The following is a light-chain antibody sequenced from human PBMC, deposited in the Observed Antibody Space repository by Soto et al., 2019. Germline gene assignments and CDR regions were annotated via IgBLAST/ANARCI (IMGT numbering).Light chain of an antibody. J-gene: IGLJ3*02. Sequence: QSVLTQPASVSGSPGRSITISCTGTSSDVGGYDHVSWYQQHPGKAPKLIIYDVTVRPSGISPRFSGSKSDNTASLAVSGLQPEDEADYYCSSYTNKDTLLFGGGTKVTVL. CDR3: SSYTNKDTLL. CDR2: DVT. CDR1: SSDVGGYDH. V-gene: IGLV2-14*03.